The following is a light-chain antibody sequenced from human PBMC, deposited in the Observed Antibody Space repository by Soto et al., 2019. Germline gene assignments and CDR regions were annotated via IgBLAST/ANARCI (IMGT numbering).Light chain of an antibody. CDR1: SSNIGDNY. Sequence: QSVLTQPPSVSAAPGQKVTISCSGSSSNIGDNYVSWYQHLPGTAPQLLIYENDKRPSGPPDRFSGSKSGTSATLVITGLQTGDEADYYCGTWDSSLSAVVFDGGTKLTVL. CDR3: GTWDSSLSAVV. J-gene: IGLJ3*02. V-gene: IGLV1-51*02. CDR2: END.